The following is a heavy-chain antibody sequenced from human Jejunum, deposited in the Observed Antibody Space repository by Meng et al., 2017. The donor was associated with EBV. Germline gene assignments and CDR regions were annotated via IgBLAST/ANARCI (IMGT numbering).Heavy chain of an antibody. CDR2: TVPIFGTT. CDR1: GDRFGTYS. CDR3: ARAGGDYEDY. J-gene: IGHJ4*02. Sequence: QEQLVPSGAEVKKPSYSVKVSCKAAGDRFGTYSVSWVRQAPGQGLEWMGNTVPIFGTTSYAQKFQGRVTITADESTRTAFMELRNLRSEDSAMYYCARAGGDYEDYWGQGTLVTVSS. D-gene: IGHD4-17*01. V-gene: IGHV1-69*15.